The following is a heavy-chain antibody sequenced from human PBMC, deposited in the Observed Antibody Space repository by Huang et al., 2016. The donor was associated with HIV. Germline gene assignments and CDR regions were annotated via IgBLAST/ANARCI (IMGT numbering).Heavy chain of an antibody. V-gene: IGHV3-11*01. CDR2: ISSSDNSI. Sequence: QVQLVESGGGLVKPGGSLRLSCAASGFTFSDYYMSWIRQTPGKGLEWISYISSSDNSIYYADSVKVRFTSSRDDAKNSLYLQMNSLRADDTAVYYCARRSAFYRLDYWGQGTLVTVSS. D-gene: IGHD3-10*01. J-gene: IGHJ4*02. CDR1: GFTFSDYY. CDR3: ARRSAFYRLDY.